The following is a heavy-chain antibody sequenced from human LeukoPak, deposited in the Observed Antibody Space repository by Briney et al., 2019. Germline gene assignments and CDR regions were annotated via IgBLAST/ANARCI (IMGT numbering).Heavy chain of an antibody. J-gene: IGHJ4*02. V-gene: IGHV3-48*03. Sequence: GGSLRLSCAASGFTFSSYEMNWVRQAPGKGLEWVSYISSSGSTIYYADSVKGRFTISRDNAKNSLYLQMNSLRAEDTAVYYCARSPYYYDSSGYRWGQGTLVTVSS. D-gene: IGHD3-22*01. CDR3: ARSPYYYDSSGYR. CDR2: ISSSGSTI. CDR1: GFTFSSYE.